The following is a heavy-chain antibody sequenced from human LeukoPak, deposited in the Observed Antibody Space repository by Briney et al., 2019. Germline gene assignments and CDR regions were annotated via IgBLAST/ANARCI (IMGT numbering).Heavy chain of an antibody. D-gene: IGHD3-3*01. Sequence: PGGSLRLSCAASGFTFDDYGMSWVRQAPGEGLEWVSGINWNGGSTGYADSVKGRFTISRDNAKNSLYLQMNSLRAEDTAVYYCARDVRYYDFWSGYYTSWRVYGGFDYWGQGTLVTVSS. CDR2: INWNGGST. CDR3: ARDVRYYDFWSGYYTSWRVYGGFDY. J-gene: IGHJ4*02. CDR1: GFTFDDYG. V-gene: IGHV3-20*04.